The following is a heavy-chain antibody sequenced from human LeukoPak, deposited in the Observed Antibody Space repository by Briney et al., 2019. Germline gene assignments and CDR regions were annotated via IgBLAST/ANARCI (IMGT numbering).Heavy chain of an antibody. D-gene: IGHD2-2*01. V-gene: IGHV1-69*01. J-gene: IGHJ3*02. CDR1: GYIFTGYY. CDR3: ASELDIVVVPAAGGSAFDI. CDR2: IIPIFGTA. Sequence: KVSCKASGYIFTGYYTHWVRQAPGQGLEWMGGIIPIFGTANYAQKFQGRVTITADESTSTAYMELSSLRSEDTAVYYCASELDIVVVPAAGGSAFDIWGQGTMVTVSS.